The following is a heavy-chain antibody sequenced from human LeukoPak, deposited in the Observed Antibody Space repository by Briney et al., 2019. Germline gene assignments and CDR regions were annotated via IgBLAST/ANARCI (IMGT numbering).Heavy chain of an antibody. V-gene: IGHV2-5*01. J-gene: IGHJ3*02. CDR1: GFSLSTSGVG. Sequence: SGPTLVKPTQTLTLTCTFSGFSLSTSGVGVGWIRQPPGKALEWLALIYWNDDKRYSPSLKSRLTITKDTSKTQVVLTMTNMDPVDTATYYCAHRRCSSGWYKGCAFDIWGQGTMVTVSS. D-gene: IGHD6-19*01. CDR3: AHRRCSSGWYKGCAFDI. CDR2: IYWNDDK.